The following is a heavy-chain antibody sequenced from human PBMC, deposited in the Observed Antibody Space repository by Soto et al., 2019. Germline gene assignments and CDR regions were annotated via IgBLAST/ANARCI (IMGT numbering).Heavy chain of an antibody. CDR1: GDTFTSYS. J-gene: IGHJ5*01. D-gene: IGHD3-3*01. Sequence: QVQLVQSGAEVKKPGSAVKVSCKASGDTFTSYSFSWVRQAPGQGLEWLGRIVPVLDIPTYAQKFQGRLTIIADKSTATAYMELSSLRSEDTAVYYCARSIVGVKENYFESRGQGTLVTVSS. CDR3: ARSIVGVKENYFES. CDR2: IVPVLDIP. V-gene: IGHV1-69*02.